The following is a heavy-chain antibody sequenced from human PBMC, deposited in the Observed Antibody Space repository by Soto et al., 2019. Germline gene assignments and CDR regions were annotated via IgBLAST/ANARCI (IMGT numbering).Heavy chain of an antibody. CDR1: GFTFGDYA. D-gene: IGHD5-12*01. J-gene: IGHJ5*02. V-gene: IGHV3-49*03. Sequence: EVQLVESGGGLVQPGRSLGLSCTASGFTFGDYAMTWFRQAPGKGLEWVGFISSKRYGGTAEYATSVKGRFTISRDDSKRIAYLQMNSLKTEDTAVYFCSRLPPSKYRDSPFDPWGQGPLVIVSS. CDR2: ISSKRYGGTA. CDR3: SRLPPSKYRDSPFDP.